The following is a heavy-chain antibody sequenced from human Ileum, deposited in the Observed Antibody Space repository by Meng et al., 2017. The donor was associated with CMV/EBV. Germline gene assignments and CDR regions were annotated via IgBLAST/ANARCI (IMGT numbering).Heavy chain of an antibody. CDR3: AKEIRTVAVHFDY. CDR1: GFTFRNYG. CDR2: ISDDGTTE. J-gene: IGHJ4*02. V-gene: IGHV3-30*18. D-gene: IGHD6-19*01. Sequence: CAVSGFTFRNYGMHWVRQAPGKGLEWVALISDDGTTENSADSVKGRFTISRDNSKNILYLQMNSLRPEDTAVYYCAKEIRTVAVHFDYWGQGTLVTVSS.